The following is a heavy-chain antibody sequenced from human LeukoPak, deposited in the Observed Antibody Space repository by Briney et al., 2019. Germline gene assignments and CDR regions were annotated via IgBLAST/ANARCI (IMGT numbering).Heavy chain of an antibody. D-gene: IGHD3-3*01. V-gene: IGHV3-23*01. J-gene: IGHJ6*02. Sequence: GGSLRLSCAASGFTFSSYAMSWVRQAPGKGQEWVSAISGSGGSTYYADSVKGRFTISRDNSKNTLYLQMNSLRAEDTAVYYCAKIVPDTIFGVVTLYYYYGMDVWGQGTTVTVSS. CDR1: GFTFSSYA. CDR3: AKIVPDTIFGVVTLYYYYGMDV. CDR2: ISGSGGST.